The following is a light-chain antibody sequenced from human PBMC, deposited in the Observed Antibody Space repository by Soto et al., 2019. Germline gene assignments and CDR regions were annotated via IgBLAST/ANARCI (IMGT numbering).Light chain of an antibody. CDR1: QSISTY. CDR3: QQSYSTPRT. Sequence: DIEMTQSPSSLSASVRDRVTITCRASQSISTYLNWYQQKVGKAPKLLIYAASSLQRGVPSRFSGSGSGTDFTLTISSLQPEDFATYYCQQSYSTPRTFGHGTKLEIK. J-gene: IGKJ2*02. CDR2: AAS. V-gene: IGKV1-39*01.